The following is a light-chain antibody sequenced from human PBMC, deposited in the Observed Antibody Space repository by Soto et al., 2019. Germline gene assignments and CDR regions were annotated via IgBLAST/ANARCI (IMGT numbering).Light chain of an antibody. CDR2: EVS. J-gene: IGLJ2*01. CDR1: SSDVGGYNY. V-gene: IGLV2-8*01. CDR3: SSYAGSNNVV. Sequence: QSALTQPPSASGSPGQSVTISCTGTSSDVGGYNYVSWYQQHPGKAPKLMIYEVSKRRSGVPDRFSGANSGNTASLTVSGLQAEDEDDYYCSSYAGSNNVVFGGGTQLTVL.